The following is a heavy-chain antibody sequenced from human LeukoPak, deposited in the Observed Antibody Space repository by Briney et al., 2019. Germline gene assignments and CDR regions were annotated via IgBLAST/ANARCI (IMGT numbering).Heavy chain of an antibody. CDR1: GFTFSNAW. D-gene: IGHD3-3*01. Sequence: GGSLRLSCAASGFTFSNAWMSWVRQAPGKGLEWVGRIKSKTDGGTTDYAAPVKGRFTISRDDSKNTLYLQMNSLKTEDTAVYYCTTDLGAYYDFWSGYYGFDYWGQGTLVTVSS. CDR3: TTDLGAYYDFWSGYYGFDY. CDR2: IKSKTDGGTT. J-gene: IGHJ4*02. V-gene: IGHV3-15*01.